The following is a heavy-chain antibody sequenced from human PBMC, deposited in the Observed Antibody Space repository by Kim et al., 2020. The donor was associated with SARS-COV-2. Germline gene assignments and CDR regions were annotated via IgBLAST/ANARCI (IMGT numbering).Heavy chain of an antibody. D-gene: IGHD3-3*02. CDR3: ARDLSHLWRGYFDL. CDR2: IKCSGGAT. Sequence: ASVKVSCKASGYTFTSDYIHWVRQAPGQGLEWIGAIKCSGGATAYAQKFRDRVTMTSDTSTTTVYMEVTSLRSEDTAVFYCARDLSHLWRGYFDLWGRGTLLIVSS. J-gene: IGHJ2*01. V-gene: IGHV1-46*01. CDR1: GYTFTSDY.